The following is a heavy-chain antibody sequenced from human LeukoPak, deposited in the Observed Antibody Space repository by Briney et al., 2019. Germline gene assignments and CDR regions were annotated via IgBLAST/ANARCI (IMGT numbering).Heavy chain of an antibody. J-gene: IGHJ2*01. CDR3: ARHVRGVVVAATLLGWYFDL. V-gene: IGHV4-34*01. Sequence: PSETLSLTCAVYGGSFSGYYWSWIRQPPGKGLEWIGEINHSGSTNYNPSLKSRVTISVDTSKNQFSLKLSSVTAADTAVYYCARHVRGVVVAATLLGWYFDLWGRGTLVTVSS. CDR1: GGSFSGYY. D-gene: IGHD2-15*01. CDR2: INHSGST.